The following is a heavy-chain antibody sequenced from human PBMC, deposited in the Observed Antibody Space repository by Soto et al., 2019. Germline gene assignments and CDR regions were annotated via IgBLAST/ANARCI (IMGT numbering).Heavy chain of an antibody. Sequence: GGSLRLSCAASGFSLSAYWMTWFRQAPGKGLEWVANINRDGSKKSYLDSVRGRFTISRDNVGNSLYLQMDSLRADDTALYYCARGVSPGSSSLYLDGVDIWGQGTMVTVS. CDR2: INRDGSKK. CDR1: GFSLSAYW. V-gene: IGHV3-7*05. D-gene: IGHD6-13*01. J-gene: IGHJ3*02. CDR3: ARGVSPGSSSLYLDGVDI.